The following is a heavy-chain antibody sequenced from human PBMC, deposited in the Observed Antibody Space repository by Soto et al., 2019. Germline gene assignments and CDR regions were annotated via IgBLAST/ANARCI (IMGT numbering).Heavy chain of an antibody. Sequence: SVPLSLPNPVAGGSCSASSGCWVCIRQPPGKWLEWIGSVYDGGSECTGSICYKGGTYYNPSLKSRLTISVDTSKSQFSLQLTSVTAADTAVYYCATNRHYYDSSDKKVVFSPLWGHRTLVTVFS. D-gene: IGHD3-22*01. J-gene: IGHJ1*01. CDR3: ATNRHYYDSSDKKVVFSPL. CDR1: GGSCSASSGC. V-gene: IGHV4-39*01. CDR2: ICYKGGT.